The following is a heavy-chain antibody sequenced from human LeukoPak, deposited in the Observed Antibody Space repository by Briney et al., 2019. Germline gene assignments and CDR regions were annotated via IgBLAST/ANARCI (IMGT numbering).Heavy chain of an antibody. D-gene: IGHD3-10*01. V-gene: IGHV4-39*01. CDR2: IYYSGST. J-gene: IGHJ4*02. CDR3: ARVRRVRGYGSGSYFLSCSVDY. Sequence: WETLSLTCTVSGGSFSIYYWGWIRQPPGKGLEWIGSIYYSGSTYYNPSLKSRVTISVDTSKNQFSLKPSSVTAADTAVYYCARVRRVRGYGSGSYFLSCSVDYWGQGTLVTVSS. CDR1: GGSFSIYY.